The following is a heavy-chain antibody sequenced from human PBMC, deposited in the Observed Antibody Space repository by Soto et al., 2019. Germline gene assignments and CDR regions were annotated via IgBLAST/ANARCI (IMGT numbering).Heavy chain of an antibody. Sequence: EVQLVESGGGLVQPGGSLRLSCAASGFTFSSYSMNWVRQAPGKGLEWVSYISSCSSTIYYADSVKGRFTISRDNAKNSLYLQMNSLRAEDTAVYYCARDAPPDDYWGQGTLVTVSS. CDR1: GFTFSSYS. J-gene: IGHJ4*02. V-gene: IGHV3-48*01. CDR2: ISSCSSTI. CDR3: ARDAPPDDY.